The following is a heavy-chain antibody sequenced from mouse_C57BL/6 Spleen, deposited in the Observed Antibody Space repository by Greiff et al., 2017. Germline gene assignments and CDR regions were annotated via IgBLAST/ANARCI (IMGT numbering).Heavy chain of an antibody. CDR1: GYTFTSYW. V-gene: IGHV1-64*01. D-gene: IGHD3-2*02. Sequence: QVQLQQPGAELVKPGASVKLSCKASGYTFTSYWMHWVKQRPGQGLEWIGMIHPNSGSTNYNETFKSKATLTVDKSSSTAYMQLSSLTSEDSAVYYCARKDSSDPPFAYWGQGTLVTVSA. J-gene: IGHJ3*01. CDR3: ARKDSSDPPFAY. CDR2: IHPNSGST.